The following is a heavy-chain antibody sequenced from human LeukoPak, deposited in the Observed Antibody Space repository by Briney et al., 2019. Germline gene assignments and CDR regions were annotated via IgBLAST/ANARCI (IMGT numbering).Heavy chain of an antibody. CDR1: GYTFTGYY. D-gene: IGHD2-15*01. V-gene: IGHV1-2*06. J-gene: IGHJ5*02. CDR2: INPNSGGT. CDR3: ARPAKRGYCSGGSCWSWYDP. Sequence: ASVKVSCKASGYTFTGYYMHWVRQAPGQGLEWMGRINPNSGGTNYAQKFQGRVTMTRDTSISTAYMELSRLRSDDTAAYYCARPAKRGYCSGGSCWSWYDPWGQGTLVTVSS.